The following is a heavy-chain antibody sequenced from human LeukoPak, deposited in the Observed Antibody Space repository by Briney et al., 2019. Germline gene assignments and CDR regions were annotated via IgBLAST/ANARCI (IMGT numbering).Heavy chain of an antibody. CDR1: GGSFSGYD. CDR2: INHSGST. V-gene: IGHV4-34*01. Sequence: SETLSLTCAVYGGSFSGYDWSWIRQPPGKGLEWIGEINHSGSTNYNPSLKSRVTISVDTSKNQFSLKLSSVTAADTAVYYCARGIAARPLYYYYYYMDVWGNGTTVTVSS. J-gene: IGHJ6*03. D-gene: IGHD6-6*01. CDR3: ARGIAARPLYYYYYYMDV.